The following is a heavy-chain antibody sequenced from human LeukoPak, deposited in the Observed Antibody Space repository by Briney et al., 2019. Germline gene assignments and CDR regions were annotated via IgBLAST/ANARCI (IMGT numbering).Heavy chain of an antibody. J-gene: IGHJ6*02. CDR1: GSTFSSYA. V-gene: IGHV1-69*13. D-gene: IGHD5-24*01. Sequence: ASVKVSCKASGSTFSSYAISWVRQAPGQGLEWMGGIIPIFGTANYAQKFQGRVTITADESTSTAYMELSSLRSEDTAVYYCARVEVEMATIAYYYGMDVWGQGTTVTVSS. CDR3: ARVEVEMATIAYYYGMDV. CDR2: IIPIFGTA.